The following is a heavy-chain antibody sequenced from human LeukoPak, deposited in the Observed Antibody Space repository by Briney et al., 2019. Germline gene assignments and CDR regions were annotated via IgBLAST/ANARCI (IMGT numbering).Heavy chain of an antibody. CDR2: IYYSGST. D-gene: IGHD4-17*01. V-gene: IGHV4-39*01. CDR3: ARSRTVTTYKGAFDI. J-gene: IGHJ3*02. Sequence: SETLSLTCTVSGGSISSSSYYWGWIRQPPGKGLEWIGSIYYSGSTYYNPSLKSRVTISVDTSKNQFSLKLSSVTAADTAVYYCARSRTVTTYKGAFDIWGQGTMVTVSS. CDR1: GGSISSSSYY.